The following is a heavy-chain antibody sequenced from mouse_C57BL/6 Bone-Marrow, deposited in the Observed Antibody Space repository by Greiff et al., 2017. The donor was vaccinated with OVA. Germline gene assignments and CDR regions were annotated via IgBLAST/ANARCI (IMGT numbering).Heavy chain of an antibody. J-gene: IGHJ3*01. CDR3: ARQRIYYYGSSPGWFAY. CDR1: GFTFSSYT. V-gene: IGHV5-9*01. D-gene: IGHD1-1*01. Sequence: EVKLVESGGGLVKPGGSLKLSCAASGFTFSSYTMSWVRPTPEKRLEWVATISGGGGNTYYPDSVKGRFTISRDNAKNTLYLQMSSLRSEDTALYYCARQRIYYYGSSPGWFAYWGQGTLVTVSA. CDR2: ISGGGGNT.